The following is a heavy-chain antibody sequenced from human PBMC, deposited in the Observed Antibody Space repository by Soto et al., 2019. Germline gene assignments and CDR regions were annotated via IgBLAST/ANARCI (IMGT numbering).Heavy chain of an antibody. CDR2: LSAYNGNK. CDR3: ARDPPPPDY. J-gene: IGHJ4*02. CDR1: GYTFASYA. V-gene: IGHV1-18*01. Sequence: QVQLVQSGAEVKKPGSSVKVFCKGSGYTFASYAISWMRQAPGQGFEWMGWLSAYNGNKNYAQNLQGRDTMTTDTSTSTAYMELRGLRSDDTAVYYCARDPPPPDYWGQGSLAPDSS.